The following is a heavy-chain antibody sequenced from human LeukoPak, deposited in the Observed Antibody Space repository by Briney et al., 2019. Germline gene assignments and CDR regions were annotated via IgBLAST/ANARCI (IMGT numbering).Heavy chain of an antibody. V-gene: IGHV1-3*01. CDR3: ARFLGGSYGMDV. J-gene: IGHJ6*02. Sequence: GASAKVSCKASGYTFTSYSMHWVRQAPGQRLEWMGWINAGNGNTKFSQKFQGRVTITRDTSASTAYMELSSLRSEDTAVYYCARFLGGSYGMDVWGQGTTVTVSS. CDR2: INAGNGNT. CDR1: GYTFTSYS. D-gene: IGHD1-26*01.